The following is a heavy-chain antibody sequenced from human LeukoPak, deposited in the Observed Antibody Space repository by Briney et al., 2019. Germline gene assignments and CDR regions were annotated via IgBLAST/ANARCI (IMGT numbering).Heavy chain of an antibody. V-gene: IGHV3-64D*09. CDR3: VKAAGYDFWSGYYLFDY. CDR1: GXTFSSYA. D-gene: IGHD3-3*01. J-gene: IGHJ4*02. CDR2: ISSNGGST. Sequence: GSLRLSFSTSGXTFSSYAMHWVRQAPGKGLEYVSAISSNGGSTYYADSVKGRFTISRDNSKNTLYLQMSSLRAEDTAVYYCVKAAGYDFWSGYYLFDYWGQGTLVTVSS.